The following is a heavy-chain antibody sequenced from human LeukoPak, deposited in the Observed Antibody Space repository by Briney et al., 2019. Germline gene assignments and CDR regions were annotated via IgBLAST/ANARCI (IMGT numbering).Heavy chain of an antibody. CDR3: AKDLVITTIVVVIGAAFDI. D-gene: IGHD3-22*01. J-gene: IGHJ3*02. CDR2: ISGSGGST. V-gene: IGHV3-23*01. Sequence: GGSLRLSCAASGFTFSSYAMSWVRQAPGKGLEWVSAISGSGGSTYYADSVKGRFTISRDNSKNTLYLQMNSLRAEDTAVYYCAKDLVITTIVVVIGAAFDIWGQGTMVTVSS. CDR1: GFTFSSYA.